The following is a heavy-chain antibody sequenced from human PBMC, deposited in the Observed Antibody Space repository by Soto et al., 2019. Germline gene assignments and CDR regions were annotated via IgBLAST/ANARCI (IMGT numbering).Heavy chain of an antibody. CDR2: ISGSGGST. D-gene: IGHD3-9*01. V-gene: IGHV3-23*01. Sequence: GGSLRLSCAASGFSLSSYAMSWVRQAPGKGLEWVSAISGSGGSTYYADSVKGRFTISRDNSKNTLYLQMNSLRAEDTAVYYCAKATAAYILTGYYRPYYFDYWGQGTLVTVSS. J-gene: IGHJ4*02. CDR1: GFSLSSYA. CDR3: AKATAAYILTGYYRPYYFDY.